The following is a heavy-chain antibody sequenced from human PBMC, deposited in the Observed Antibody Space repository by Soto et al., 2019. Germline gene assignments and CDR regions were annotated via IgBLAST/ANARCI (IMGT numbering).Heavy chain of an antibody. J-gene: IGHJ4*02. D-gene: IGHD6-19*01. V-gene: IGHV4-59*08. CDR1: GGSISSYY. CDR3: ARRPTQYSSGWYDY. Sequence: PSETLSLTCTVSGGSISSYYWSWIRQPPGKGLEWIGYIYYSGSTNYNPSLKSRVTISVDTSKNQFSLKLSSVTAADTAVYYCARRPTQYSSGWYDYWGQGTLVTVSS. CDR2: IYYSGST.